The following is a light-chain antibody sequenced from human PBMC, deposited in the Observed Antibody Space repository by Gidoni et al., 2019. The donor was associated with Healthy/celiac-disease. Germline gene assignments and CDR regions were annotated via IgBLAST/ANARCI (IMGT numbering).Light chain of an antibody. J-gene: IGKJ3*01. V-gene: IGKV1-39*01. CDR3: QQSYSTLRA. Sequence: DIQMTQSPSSLSASVGDRVTITCRASQRISSYLNWYQQKPGKAPKLLIYAASSLQSGVPSRFSGSGSGTDFTLTISSLQPEDFATYYCQQSYSTLRAFGPGTKVDIK. CDR1: QRISSY. CDR2: AAS.